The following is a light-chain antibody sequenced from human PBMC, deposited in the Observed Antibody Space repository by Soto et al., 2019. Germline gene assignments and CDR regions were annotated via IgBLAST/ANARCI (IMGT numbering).Light chain of an antibody. CDR3: QQYGSSPRYT. V-gene: IGKV3-20*01. CDR1: QSIASSY. J-gene: IGKJ3*01. Sequence: EIVWTQSPGTMSLSPGERASLSSRARQSIASSYLAWFQQKPGQAPRLLIYGASSRAIGISDWFSGSGSRTEFTLTITRLESEDFAVYYCQQYGSSPRYTFGPATTVAIK. CDR2: GAS.